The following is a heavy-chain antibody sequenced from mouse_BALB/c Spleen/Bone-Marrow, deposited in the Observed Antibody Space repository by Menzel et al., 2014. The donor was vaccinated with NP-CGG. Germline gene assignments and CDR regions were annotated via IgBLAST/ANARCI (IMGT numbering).Heavy chain of an antibody. Sequence: VQVVESGPELVKPGASVKISCKASGYAFSSSWMNWVKQRPGQGLEWIGRIYPGDGDTNYNGKFKGKATLTADKSSSTAYMQLSSLTSEDSAVYYCARLDQRYEGYWGQGTTLTVSS. J-gene: IGHJ2*01. CDR1: GYAFSSSW. CDR2: IYPGDGDT. CDR3: ARLDQRYEGY. V-gene: IGHV1-82*01. D-gene: IGHD2-10*02.